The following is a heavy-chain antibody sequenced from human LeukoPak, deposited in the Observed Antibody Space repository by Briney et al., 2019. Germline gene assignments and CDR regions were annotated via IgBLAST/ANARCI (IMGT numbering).Heavy chain of an antibody. CDR2: MYNNGNT. D-gene: IGHD4-17*01. CDR3: ARDADTVTTFTTYFDY. V-gene: IGHV3-53*01. Sequence: GGSLRLSCAASGLTVSSKYMSWVRHAPGEGLEWVSVMYNNGNTNYADSVKGRFTISRDNAKNTLYLQMNSLRPEDTAVYYCARDADTVTTFTTYFDYWGQGTLVTVSS. CDR1: GLTVSSKY. J-gene: IGHJ4*02.